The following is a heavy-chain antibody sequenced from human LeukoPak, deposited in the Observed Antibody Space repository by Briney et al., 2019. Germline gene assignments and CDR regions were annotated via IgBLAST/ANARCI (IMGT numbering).Heavy chain of an antibody. V-gene: IGHV3-23*01. J-gene: IGHJ4*02. CDR2: ISGSGGTT. CDR1: GFTFSSYA. Sequence: GGSLRLSCAASGFTFSSYAMSWVRQAPGKGLEWVSGISGSGGTTYYADSVKGRFTISRDNSKNTLYLQMNSLRAEDTAKYYCAKSLIVATTRGDYFDYWGQRTLVTVSS. CDR3: AKSLIVATTRGDYFDY. D-gene: IGHD5-12*01.